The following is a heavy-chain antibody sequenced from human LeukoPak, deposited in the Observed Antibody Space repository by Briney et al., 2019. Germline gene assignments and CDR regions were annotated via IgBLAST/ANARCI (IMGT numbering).Heavy chain of an antibody. CDR2: IYYSGST. D-gene: IGHD3-16*02. CDR1: GGSISSSSYY. V-gene: IGHV4-39*01. J-gene: IGHJ4*02. Sequence: SETLSLTCTVSGGSISSSSYYWGWIRQPPGKGLEWIGSIYYSGSTYYNPSLKSRVTISVDTSKNQFSLKLSSVTAADTAVYYCARGRDDYVWGSYRYTYFDYWGQGTLVTVSS. CDR3: ARGRDDYVWGSYRYTYFDY.